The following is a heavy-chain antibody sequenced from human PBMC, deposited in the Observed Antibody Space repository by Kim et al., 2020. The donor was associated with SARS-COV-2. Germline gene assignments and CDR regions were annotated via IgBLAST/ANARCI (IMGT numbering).Heavy chain of an antibody. CDR1: GFTFRSYW. CDR2: IKQDGSEK. V-gene: IGHV3-7*01. D-gene: IGHD3-3*01. CDR3: ARDFVPTDHDFFSYYYSMDV. J-gene: IGHJ6*02. Sequence: PGGSLRLSCVASGFTFRSYWMSWVRQAPGKGLEWVANIKQDGSEKYYVDSVKGRFTISRDNAKKSLYLQINSLRAEDTAVYYCARDFVPTDHDFFSYYYSMDVWGQGTTVTVSS.